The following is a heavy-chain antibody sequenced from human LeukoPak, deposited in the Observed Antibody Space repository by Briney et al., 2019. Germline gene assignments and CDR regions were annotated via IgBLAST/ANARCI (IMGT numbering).Heavy chain of an antibody. V-gene: IGHV1-69*04. CDR1: GGCLSSYA. D-gene: IGHD3-16*01. CDR3: ARDPSGGYVPYSDY. J-gene: IGHJ4*02. Sequence: SVTVSCKASGGCLSSYAISWVGPAPGQGLEWMGRIIPILGITNYAQKFQGRVTITADKSTSTAYMELSSLRSDDTAVYYCARDPSGGYVPYSDYWGEGTLVTVSS. CDR2: IIPILGIT.